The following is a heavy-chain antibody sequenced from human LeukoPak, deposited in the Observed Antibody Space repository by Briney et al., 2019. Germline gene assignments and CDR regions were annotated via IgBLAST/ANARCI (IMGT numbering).Heavy chain of an antibody. CDR3: AKDTLWFRELPAGSGFDY. J-gene: IGHJ4*02. CDR1: GFTFSSYG. Sequence: GRSLRLSCAASGFTFSSYGMHWVRQAPGKGLEWVAVISYDGSNKYYADSVKGRFTISRDNSKNTLYLQMNSLRAEDTAVYYCAKDTLWFRELPAGSGFDYWGQGTLVTVSS. D-gene: IGHD3-10*01. V-gene: IGHV3-30*18. CDR2: ISYDGSNK.